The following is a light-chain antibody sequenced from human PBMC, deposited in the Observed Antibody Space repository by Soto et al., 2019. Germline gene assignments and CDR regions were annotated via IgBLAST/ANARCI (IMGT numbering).Light chain of an antibody. CDR2: GAS. Sequence: EIMMTQSLATLSASPGERVTLSCRASQDIRSSLAWYQQKPGQAPRLLIYGASSRATGIPDRFSGSGSGTDFTLTISRLEPEDFAVYYCQQYGGSVQTFGQGTQVDIK. CDR3: QQYGGSVQT. J-gene: IGKJ1*01. CDR1: QDIRSS. V-gene: IGKV3-20*01.